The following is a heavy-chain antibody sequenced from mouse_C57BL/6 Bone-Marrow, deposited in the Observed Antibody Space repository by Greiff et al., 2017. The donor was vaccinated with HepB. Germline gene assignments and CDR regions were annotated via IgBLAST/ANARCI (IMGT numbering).Heavy chain of an antibody. CDR3: ARDASIPFAY. D-gene: IGHD5-1-1*01. J-gene: IGHJ3*01. CDR2: SRNKANDYTT. CDR1: GFTFSDFY. V-gene: IGHV7-1*01. Sequence: EVKVVESGGGLVQSGRSLRLSCATSGFTFSDFYMEWVRQAPGKGLEWIAASRNKANDYTTEYSASVKGRFIVSRDTSQSILYLQMNALRAEDTAIYYCARDASIPFAYWGQGTLVTVSA.